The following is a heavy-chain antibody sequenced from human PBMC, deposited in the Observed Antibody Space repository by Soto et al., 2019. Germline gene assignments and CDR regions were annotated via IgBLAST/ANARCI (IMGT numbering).Heavy chain of an antibody. CDR3: ARLDYGSGSYIDY. CDR1: GFTFSSSG. Sequence: QVQLVESGGGVVQPGKSLRLSCAASGFTFSSSGMHWVRQAPGKGLEWVAVIWYDESNKYYVDSVKGRFIISRDNSKNTLDLQMNSLRAEDTAMYYCARLDYGSGSYIDYWGQGTLVTVSS. D-gene: IGHD3-10*01. CDR2: IWYDESNK. V-gene: IGHV3-33*01. J-gene: IGHJ4*02.